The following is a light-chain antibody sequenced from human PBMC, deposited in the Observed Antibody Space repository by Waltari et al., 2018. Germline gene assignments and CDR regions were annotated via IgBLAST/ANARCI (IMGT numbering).Light chain of an antibody. CDR2: HSS. J-gene: IGKJ1*01. V-gene: IGKV1-12*01. CDR1: EDNSTS. Sequence: EIHMTQYPSSVSASVGDSVSMSCRASEDNSTSLAWYQQKSGQAPSLLIYHSSTLQSGVPSRFSGAGTGTDFTLTINSLHPEDFAAYFCQQGDTSPPTFGPGTKVELK. CDR3: QQGDTSPPT.